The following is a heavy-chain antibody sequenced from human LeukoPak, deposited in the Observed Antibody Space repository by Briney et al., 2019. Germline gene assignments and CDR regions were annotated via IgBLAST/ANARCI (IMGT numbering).Heavy chain of an antibody. CDR2: IYYTGST. J-gene: IGHJ5*02. CDR3: ARQGRSGYDSSWFDP. Sequence: SETLSLTCTVSGGSISSSNYYWGWIRQPPGEGLQWIGNIYYTGSTYYNPSLKSRVTISVDTSKNQFSLKLSSVTAADTAVYYCARQGRSGYDSSWFDPWGQGTLVTVSS. D-gene: IGHD5-12*01. V-gene: IGHV4-39*01. CDR1: GGSISSSNYY.